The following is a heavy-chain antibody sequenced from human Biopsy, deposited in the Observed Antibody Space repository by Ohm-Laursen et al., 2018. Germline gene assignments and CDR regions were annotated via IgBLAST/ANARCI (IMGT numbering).Heavy chain of an antibody. Sequence: SLRLSCTASGFTFSSYAMSWVRQAPGKGLEWVSAITSSGDTTYYSDSEEGRFTISRDSSKNTLHLQMNSLRAEDTAVYYCAKDQGYYYDRSVYYYFDYWGQGTLVTVSS. D-gene: IGHD3-22*01. CDR1: GFTFSSYA. J-gene: IGHJ4*02. CDR3: AKDQGYYYDRSVYYYFDY. V-gene: IGHV3-23*01. CDR2: ITSSGDTT.